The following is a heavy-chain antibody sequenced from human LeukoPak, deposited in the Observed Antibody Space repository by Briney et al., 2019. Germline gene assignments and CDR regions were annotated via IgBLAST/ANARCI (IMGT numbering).Heavy chain of an antibody. J-gene: IGHJ6*03. Sequence: VSVKVSCKASGYTFTGYYMHWVRQAPGQGLEWMGWINPNSVGTNYAQKFQGRVTMTSDTSISTAYMELSRLRSDDTAVYYCARSYCSSTSCSDYMDVWGKGTTVTTSS. CDR1: GYTFTGYY. CDR3: ARSYCSSTSCSDYMDV. V-gene: IGHV1-2*02. D-gene: IGHD2-2*01. CDR2: INPNSVGT.